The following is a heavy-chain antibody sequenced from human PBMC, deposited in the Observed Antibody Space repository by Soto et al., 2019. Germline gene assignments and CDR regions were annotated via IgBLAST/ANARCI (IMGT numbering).Heavy chain of an antibody. V-gene: IGHV3-23*01. CDR3: AKVPYSSSWYGYYFDY. J-gene: IGHJ4*02. CDR2: ISGSGGST. Sequence: PGGSLRLSCAASGFTFSSYAMSWVRRAPGKGLEWVSAISGSGGSTYYADSVKGRFTISRDNSKNTLYLQMNSLRAEDTAVYYCAKVPYSSSWYGYYFDYWGQGTLVTVSS. D-gene: IGHD6-13*01. CDR1: GFTFSSYA.